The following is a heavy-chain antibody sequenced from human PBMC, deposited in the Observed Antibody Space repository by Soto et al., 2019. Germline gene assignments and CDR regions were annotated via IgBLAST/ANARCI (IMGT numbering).Heavy chain of an antibody. Sequence: QLQLQESGPGLVKPSETLSLTCTVSGGSISSSSYYWGWIRQPPGKGLEWIGSIYYSGSTYYNPSLKSRVTISVDTSKNQFSLKLSSVTAADTAVYYCARPGGATVTSPWDYWGQGTLVTVSS. CDR1: GGSISSSSYY. J-gene: IGHJ4*02. D-gene: IGHD4-17*01. CDR2: IYYSGST. V-gene: IGHV4-39*01. CDR3: ARPGGATVTSPWDY.